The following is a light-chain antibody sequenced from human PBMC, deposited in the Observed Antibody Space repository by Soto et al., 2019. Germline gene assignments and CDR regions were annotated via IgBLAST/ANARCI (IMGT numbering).Light chain of an antibody. CDR1: QSISSK. J-gene: IGKJ1*01. Sequence: DIQMTQSPSTLSASVGDRVTITCRASQSISSKLAWYQQGPGKAPKLLIYKASSLESGVPSRFSGSGSGTEFTLTISSLQPDDFATYYCQQYNNFWTFGQGTKVEFK. CDR3: QQYNNFWT. CDR2: KAS. V-gene: IGKV1-5*03.